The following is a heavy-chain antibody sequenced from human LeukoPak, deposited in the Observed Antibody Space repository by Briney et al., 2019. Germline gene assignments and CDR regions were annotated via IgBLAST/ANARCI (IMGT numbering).Heavy chain of an antibody. CDR1: GFTFSSYD. V-gene: IGHV3-13*01. D-gene: IGHD3-16*01. Sequence: PGGSLRLSCAASGFTFSSYDMHWVRQATEKGLEWVSAIGTAGDTYYPGSVKGRFTISRENAKKSLYLQMNSLRAGDTAVYYCARESDYGDYFDYWGQGTLVTVSS. CDR2: IGTAGDT. J-gene: IGHJ4*02. CDR3: ARESDYGDYFDY.